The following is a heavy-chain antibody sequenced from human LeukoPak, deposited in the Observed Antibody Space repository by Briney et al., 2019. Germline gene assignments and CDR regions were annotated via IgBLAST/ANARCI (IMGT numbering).Heavy chain of an antibody. CDR1: GFTLSKLW. V-gene: IGHV3-74*01. D-gene: IGHD3-10*01. CDR3: ARSLELFPYLQY. CDR2: IESDGGTT. J-gene: IGHJ1*01. Sequence: PWGSLRISCTTSGFTLSKLWKYWVRQAPRKGLVLVARIESDGGTTRYADSVKGRFTISRDNAKNTLYLQMDSLRDEDTALYYCARSLELFPYLQYWGQGTLVTVSS.